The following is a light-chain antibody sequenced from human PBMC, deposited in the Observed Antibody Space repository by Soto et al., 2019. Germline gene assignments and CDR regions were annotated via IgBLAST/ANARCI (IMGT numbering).Light chain of an antibody. J-gene: IGKJ3*01. CDR1: QSVSSN. CDR2: GAS. CDR3: QKYNNWPPL. V-gene: IGKV3-15*01. Sequence: EIVMTQSPATLSVSPGERATLSCRASQSVSSNLAWYQQKPGQAPRLLIYGASTRATGIPARFSGSGSGTEFTLTISSLQSEDFAVYYCQKYNNWPPLFGPGTKVDIK.